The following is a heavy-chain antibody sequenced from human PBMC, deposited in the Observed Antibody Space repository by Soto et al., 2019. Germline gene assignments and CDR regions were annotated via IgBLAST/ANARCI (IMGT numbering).Heavy chain of an antibody. CDR2: ISAYNGNT. J-gene: IGHJ6*02. D-gene: IGHD1-20*01. CDR1: GYTFSSYT. CDR3: AGYNWKTRGDYYYYYGMDV. Sequence: ASVKVSCKASGYTFSSYTFTWVRQAPGQGLEWMGWISAYNGNTNYAQKVQGRVTLTTGTSTSTAYMELSSLRSEDTAVYYCAGYNWKTRGDYYYYYGMDVWGQGTTVTVSS. V-gene: IGHV1-18*04.